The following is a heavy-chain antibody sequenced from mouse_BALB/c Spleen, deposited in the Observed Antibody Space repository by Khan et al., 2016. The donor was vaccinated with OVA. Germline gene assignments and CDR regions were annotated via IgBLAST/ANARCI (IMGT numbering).Heavy chain of an antibody. CDR2: TNPTNGRT. V-gene: IGHV1S81*02. Sequence: VQLQQSGAELVKAGASVKMSCKASGYTFTSYWMHWVKQRLGQGLEWFAETNPTNGRTYYNEKFKSKATLTVDKSSSTAYMLLSGPTFEDSAVYDCARIKKIGATYFDYWGQGTTLTVSS. J-gene: IGHJ2*01. CDR3: ARIKKIGATYFDY. D-gene: IGHD1-1*01. CDR1: GYTFTSYW.